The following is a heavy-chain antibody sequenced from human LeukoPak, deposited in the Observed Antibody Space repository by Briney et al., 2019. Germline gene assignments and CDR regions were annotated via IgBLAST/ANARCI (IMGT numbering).Heavy chain of an antibody. D-gene: IGHD3-9*01. CDR2: ISGSGGST. J-gene: IGHJ6*02. CDR3: AREPDYDILTGYSVDADPYYYYGMDV. Sequence: GGSLRLSCAASGFTFSSYAMSWVRQAPGKGLEWVSAISGSGGSTYYADSVKGRFTISRDNAKNSLYLQMNSLRAEDTAVYYCAREPDYDILTGYSVDADPYYYYGMDVWGQGTTVTVSS. V-gene: IGHV3-23*01. CDR1: GFTFSSYA.